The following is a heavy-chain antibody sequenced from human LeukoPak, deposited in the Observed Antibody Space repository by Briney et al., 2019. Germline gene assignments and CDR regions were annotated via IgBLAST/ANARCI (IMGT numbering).Heavy chain of an antibody. CDR2: ISSSSSYI. CDR3: ARWGDIVVVPAARARYYMDV. CDR1: GFTFSSYS. D-gene: IGHD2-2*01. V-gene: IGHV3-21*01. J-gene: IGHJ6*03. Sequence: GGSLRLSCAASGFTFSSYSMNWVRQAPGKGLEWVSSISSSSSYIYYADSVKGRFTISRDNAKNSLYLQMNSLRAEDTAVYYCARWGDIVVVPAARARYYMDVWGKGTTVTVSS.